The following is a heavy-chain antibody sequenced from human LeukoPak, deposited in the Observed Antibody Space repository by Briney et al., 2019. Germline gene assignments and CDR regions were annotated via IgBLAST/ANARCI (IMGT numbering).Heavy chain of an antibody. Sequence: GASAKVSCKASGYTFTDHYMHWVRQAPGQGLEWMGWINPNSGGTKYEQKFQGRVTMTRDTSISTAYMELYSLRPDDTAVYYCARPQLTVAAAGLNWFDPWGQGTLVTVSS. J-gene: IGHJ5*02. D-gene: IGHD6-13*01. CDR1: GYTFTDHY. CDR3: ARPQLTVAAAGLNWFDP. V-gene: IGHV1-2*02. CDR2: INPNSGGT.